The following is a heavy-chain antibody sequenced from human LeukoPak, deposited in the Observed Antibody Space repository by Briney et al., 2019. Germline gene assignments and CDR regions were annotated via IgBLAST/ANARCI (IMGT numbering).Heavy chain of an antibody. Sequence: GGSLRLSCAASGFTFSSYAMSWVRQAPGKGLEWVSAISGSGGSTYYADSVKGRFTISRDNAKNSLYLQMNSLRAEDTAVYYCARGDGSSTVDYWGQGTLVTVSS. J-gene: IGHJ4*02. CDR1: GFTFSSYA. V-gene: IGHV3-23*01. D-gene: IGHD1-26*01. CDR3: ARGDGSSTVDY. CDR2: ISGSGGST.